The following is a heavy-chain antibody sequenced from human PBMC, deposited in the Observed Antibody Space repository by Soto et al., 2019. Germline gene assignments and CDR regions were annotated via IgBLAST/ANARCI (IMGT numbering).Heavy chain of an antibody. CDR3: TRHPPTSHV. Sequence: GGSLRLSCAASGFTFSGSAMHWVRQASGKGLEWVGRIRSKANSYATAYAASVKGRFTISRDDSKNTAYLQMNSLKTEDTAVYYCTRHPPTSHVWGQGTTVTVSS. CDR1: GFTFSGSA. V-gene: IGHV3-73*01. J-gene: IGHJ6*02. CDR2: IRSKANSYAT.